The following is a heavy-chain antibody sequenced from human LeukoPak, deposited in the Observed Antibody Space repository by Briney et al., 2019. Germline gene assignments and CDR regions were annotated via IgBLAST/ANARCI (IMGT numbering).Heavy chain of an antibody. D-gene: IGHD5-18*01. CDR2: IYYSGST. CDR3: ARGMGYSYGLYYFDY. V-gene: IGHV4-61*01. CDR1: GGSVSSGSYY. J-gene: IGHJ4*02. Sequence: KPSETLSLTCTVSGGSVSSGSYYWSWIRQPPGKGLEWIGYIYYSGSTNYNPSLKSRVTISIDTSKNQFSLNLTSVTAADTAVYYCARGMGYSYGLYYFDYRGQGTLVTVSS.